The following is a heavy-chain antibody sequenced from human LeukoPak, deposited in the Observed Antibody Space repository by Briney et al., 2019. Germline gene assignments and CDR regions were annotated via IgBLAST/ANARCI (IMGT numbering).Heavy chain of an antibody. CDR3: AGVPDVEVIAMGMAFDT. V-gene: IGHV4-39*07. CDR1: GGSISSSSYY. CDR2: ICASGCS. J-gene: IGHJ3*02. D-gene: IGHD2-21*01. Sequence: ETLSLTCSVSGGSISSSSYYWGWVRQSPGKVQGWFGIICASGCSVYTPSRRCPVTISVDRSKHQFSLNRSCVAAAAAYLCYCAGVPDVEVIAMGMAFDTWGQGTMVTVSS.